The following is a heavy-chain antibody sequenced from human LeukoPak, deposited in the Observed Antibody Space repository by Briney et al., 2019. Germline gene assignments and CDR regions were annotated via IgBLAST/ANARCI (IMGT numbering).Heavy chain of an antibody. V-gene: IGHV1-8*02. CDR3: ARGGYYYGY. Sequence: ASVKVSCKTSGYTFTGYYMHWVRQATGQGLEWMGWMNPNSGNTGYAQKFQGRVTMTRNTSISTAYMELSSLRSEDTAVYYCARGGYYYGYWGQGTLVTVSS. J-gene: IGHJ4*02. CDR1: GYTFTGYY. D-gene: IGHD3-22*01. CDR2: MNPNSGNT.